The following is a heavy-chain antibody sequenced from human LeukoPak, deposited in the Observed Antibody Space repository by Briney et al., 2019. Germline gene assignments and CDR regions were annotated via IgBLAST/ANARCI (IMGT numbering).Heavy chain of an antibody. CDR3: ARSWYYDSPFDY. J-gene: IGHJ4*02. CDR2: ISAYNGKT. Sequence: ASVKVSCKASGYTFTSYGISWVRQAPGQGLEWMGWISAYNGKTNYAQKLQGRVTMTTDTSTSTAYMDLRSLRSDDTAVYYCARSWYYDSPFDYWGQGTLVTVSS. CDR1: GYTFTSYG. V-gene: IGHV1-18*01. D-gene: IGHD3-22*01.